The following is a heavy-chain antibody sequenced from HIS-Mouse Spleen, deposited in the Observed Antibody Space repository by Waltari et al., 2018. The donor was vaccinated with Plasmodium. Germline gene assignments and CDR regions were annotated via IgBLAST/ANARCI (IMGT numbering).Heavy chain of an antibody. CDR1: GFTVSSNY. Sequence: EVQLVESGGGLIQPGGSLRLSCAASGFTVSSNYMSWVRQAPGKGLEWVSVIYGGVSTYYADSVKGRFTISRDNSKNTLYLQMNSLRAEDTAVYYCASKTTVTNHAFDIWGQGTMVTVSS. J-gene: IGHJ3*02. D-gene: IGHD4-17*01. CDR2: IYGGVST. V-gene: IGHV3-53*01. CDR3: ASKTTVTNHAFDI.